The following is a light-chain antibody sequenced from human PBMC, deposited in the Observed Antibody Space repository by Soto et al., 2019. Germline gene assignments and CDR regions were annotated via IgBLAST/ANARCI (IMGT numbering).Light chain of an antibody. Sequence: DIVMTQSPDSLAVSPGDRDTLNCESSQSVFHNTNSKNYISWFQPKQGQPPKLLIFLASIRASGGPDCFRGDGSGTHFTLPLALLQPEDVAVYYCHRCYKGPWTFGQGTKVAIK. CDR2: LAS. V-gene: IGKV4-1*01. J-gene: IGKJ1*01. CDR1: QSVFHNTNSKNY. CDR3: HRCYKGPWT.